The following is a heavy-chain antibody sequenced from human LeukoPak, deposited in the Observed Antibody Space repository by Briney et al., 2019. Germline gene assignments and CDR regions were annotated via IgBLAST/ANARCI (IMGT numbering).Heavy chain of an antibody. D-gene: IGHD2/OR15-2a*01. Sequence: GGSLRLSCAASGFTFSSYGMHWVRQAPGKGLEWVAVISYDATNKYYADSVKGRFTLSRDNSKNTLYLQTNTLRDEDTAVYYCAKASSNYFYYFEYWGQGTLVTVSS. V-gene: IGHV3-30*18. CDR2: ISYDATNK. J-gene: IGHJ4*02. CDR1: GFTFSSYG. CDR3: AKASSNYFYYFEY.